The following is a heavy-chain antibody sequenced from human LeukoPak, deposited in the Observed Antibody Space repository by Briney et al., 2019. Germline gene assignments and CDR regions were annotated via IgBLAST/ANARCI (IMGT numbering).Heavy chain of an antibody. Sequence: GGSLRLSCAASGFTVSSNYMSWVRQAPGKGLEWVSVIYSGGSTYYADSVKGRFTISRDNSKNTLYLQMNSLRAEDTAVYYCARDKRPVGATTSDWGQGTLVTVSS. J-gene: IGHJ4*02. V-gene: IGHV3-53*05. CDR3: ARDKRPVGATTSD. CDR1: GFTVSSNY. D-gene: IGHD1-26*01. CDR2: IYSGGST.